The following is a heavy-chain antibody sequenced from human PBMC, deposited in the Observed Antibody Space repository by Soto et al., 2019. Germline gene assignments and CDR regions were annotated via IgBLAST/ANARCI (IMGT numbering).Heavy chain of an antibody. CDR3: ASTIRYCTGGSCYGYGMDV. V-gene: IGHV5-51*01. Sequence: GASLKTSFTASVSRLTNYWIRWVLQLPLQVLEWMGIIYPADSDTSYSPSFQGQVTISADKSINTAYLQWSSLKASDTAMYYRASTIRYCTGGSCYGYGMDVWGQGTTLTVSS. D-gene: IGHD2-15*01. CDR1: VSRLTNYW. CDR2: IYPADSDT. J-gene: IGHJ6*02.